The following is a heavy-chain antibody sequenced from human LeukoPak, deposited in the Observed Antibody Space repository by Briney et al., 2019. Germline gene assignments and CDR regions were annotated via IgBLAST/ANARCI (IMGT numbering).Heavy chain of an antibody. V-gene: IGHV1-24*01. J-gene: IGHJ4*02. Sequence: ASVKVSCKVSGYTLTELSMHWVRQAPGKGLEWVGGFDPEDGETIYAQKFQGRVTMTEDTSTDTAYMELSSLRSEDTAVYYCATASSFNYDFWSHFDYWGQGTLVTVSS. CDR2: FDPEDGET. D-gene: IGHD3-3*01. CDR3: ATASSFNYDFWSHFDY. CDR1: GYTLTELS.